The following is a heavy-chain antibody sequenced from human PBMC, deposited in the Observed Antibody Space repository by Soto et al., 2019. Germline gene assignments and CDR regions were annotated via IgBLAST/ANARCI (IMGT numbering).Heavy chain of an antibody. J-gene: IGHJ4*02. CDR3: ARTLYDFWSGYPLYYFDY. D-gene: IGHD3-3*01. Sequence: SETLSLTCTVSGGSISSSSYYWGWIRQPPGKGLEWIGSIYYSGSTYYNPSLKSRVTISVDTSKNQFSLKLSSVTAADTAVYYCARTLYDFWSGYPLYYFDYWGQGTLVTVSS. V-gene: IGHV4-39*01. CDR2: IYYSGST. CDR1: GGSISSSSYY.